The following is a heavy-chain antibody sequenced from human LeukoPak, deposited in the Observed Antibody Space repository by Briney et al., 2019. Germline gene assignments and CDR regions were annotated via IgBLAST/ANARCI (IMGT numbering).Heavy chain of an antibody. CDR2: TPYDGNNK. J-gene: IGHJ4*02. CDR1: RFSFSSFA. V-gene: IGHV3-30-3*01. CDR3: AKELHVSAYYDFWSGYYNY. D-gene: IGHD3-3*01. Sequence: GGSLRLSCAASRFSFSSFAMHWVRQAPGKGLEWVAVTPYDGNNKYYADSVKGRFTISRDNSKNTLYLQMNSLRAEDTAVYYCAKELHVSAYYDFWSGYYNYWGQGTLVTVSS.